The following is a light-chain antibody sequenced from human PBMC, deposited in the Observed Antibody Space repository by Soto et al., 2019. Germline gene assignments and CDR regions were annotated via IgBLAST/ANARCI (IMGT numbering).Light chain of an antibody. CDR2: GAS. Sequence: DIVLTQSPGTLSLSPGERATLSCRASQSIDTISLAWYQQKPGQAPRLLIYGASTRSTGIPDRFGGSGSGTDFTLTISRLEPEDFAVYSCQHYDTSLSTFGGGTTVDI. V-gene: IGKV3-20*01. CDR3: QHYDTSLST. CDR1: QSIDTIS. J-gene: IGKJ4*01.